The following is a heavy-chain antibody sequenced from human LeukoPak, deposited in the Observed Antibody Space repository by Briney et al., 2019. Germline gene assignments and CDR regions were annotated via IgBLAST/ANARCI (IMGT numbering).Heavy chain of an antibody. V-gene: IGHV3-23*01. CDR2: ILGSGGST. CDR3: AKWGDYDVLTGYYVPDY. Sequence: GASLRLSCAASGFTISNYAMSWVRQAPGKGLEWVSAILGSGGSTYYADSVKGRFTVSRDNSKSTLYLQMNSLRAEDTALYYCAKWGDYDVLTGYYVPDYWGQGTLVTVSS. CDR1: GFTISNYA. J-gene: IGHJ4*02. D-gene: IGHD3-9*01.